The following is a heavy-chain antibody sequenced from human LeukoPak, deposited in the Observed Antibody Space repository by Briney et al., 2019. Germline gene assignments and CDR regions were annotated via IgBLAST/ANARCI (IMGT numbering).Heavy chain of an antibody. D-gene: IGHD2/OR15-2a*01. CDR1: GFTVSSNY. CDR2: IYSGGST. Sequence: GGSLRLSCAASGFTVSSNYMSWVRQAPGKGLEWVSVIYSGGSTYYADSVKGRFTISRDNSKNTLYLQMNSLRAEDTAVYYCARDLSGFLSLTPSGMDVWGQGATVTVSS. CDR3: ARDLSGFLSLTPSGMDV. J-gene: IGHJ6*02. V-gene: IGHV3-53*01.